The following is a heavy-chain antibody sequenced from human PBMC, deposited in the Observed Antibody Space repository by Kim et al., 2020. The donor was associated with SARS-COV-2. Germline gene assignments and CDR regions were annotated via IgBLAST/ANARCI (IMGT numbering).Heavy chain of an antibody. D-gene: IGHD3-10*01. CDR1: EFTFSRYS. V-gene: IGHV3-21*01. Sequence: GGSLRLSCAASEFTFSRYSMNWVRQAPGKGLEWVSTISRFSDYIYYAESVEGRFTISRDNAKNSVYLQMNSLRVDDTAMYYCARDLSLGSPGGFDYWGQG. J-gene: IGHJ4*02. CDR3: ARDLSLGSPGGFDY. CDR2: ISRFSDYI.